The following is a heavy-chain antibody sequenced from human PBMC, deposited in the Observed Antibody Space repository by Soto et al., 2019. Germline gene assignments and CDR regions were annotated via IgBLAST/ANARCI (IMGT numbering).Heavy chain of an antibody. CDR2: IYHSGST. Sequence: QLQLQESGSGLVKPSQTLSLTCAVSGGSISSGGYSWSWIRQPPGKGLEWIGYIYHSGSTYYNPSLKSRVTISVDRSKNQFSLKLSSVTAADTAVYYCARGRGGAMALYGMAVWGQGTTVTVSS. V-gene: IGHV4-30-2*01. CDR3: ARGRGGAMALYGMAV. CDR1: GGSISSGGYS. J-gene: IGHJ6*02. D-gene: IGHD5-18*01.